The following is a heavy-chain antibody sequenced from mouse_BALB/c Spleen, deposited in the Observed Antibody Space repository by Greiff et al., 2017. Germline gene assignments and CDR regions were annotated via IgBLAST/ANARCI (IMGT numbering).Heavy chain of an antibody. D-gene: IGHD2-4*01. CDR2: ISSGGSYT. V-gene: IGHV5-9-4*01. CDR1: GFTFSSYA. Sequence: EVNVVESGGGLVKPGGSLKLSCAASGFTFSSYAMSWVRQSPEKRLEWVAEISSGGSYTYYPDTVTGRFTISRDNAKNTLYLEMSSLRSEDTAMYYCARAYDYVFAYWGQGTLVTVSA. J-gene: IGHJ3*01. CDR3: ARAYDYVFAY.